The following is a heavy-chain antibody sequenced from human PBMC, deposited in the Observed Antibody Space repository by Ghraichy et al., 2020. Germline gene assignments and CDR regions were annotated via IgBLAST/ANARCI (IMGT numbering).Heavy chain of an antibody. J-gene: IGHJ4*02. CDR2: IYSGGDS. CDR3: ARGPPAAGTGTLG. D-gene: IGHD3/OR15-3a*01. CDR1: GVTVGNNN. Sequence: GSLRLSCAASGVTVGNNNMNWVRQAPGKGLEWVSLIYSGGDSRYADSLKGSFITSRDNSKKTLYLQIHSLRVEDTAVVYCARGPPAAGTGTLGWGQGTRVTVP. V-gene: IGHV3-66*01.